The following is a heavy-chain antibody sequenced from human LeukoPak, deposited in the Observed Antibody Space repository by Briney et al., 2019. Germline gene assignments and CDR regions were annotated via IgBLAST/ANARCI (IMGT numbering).Heavy chain of an antibody. D-gene: IGHD3-10*01. CDR1: GGSISSSSYY. V-gene: IGHV4-39*02. CDR3: ERLEYYYGSGGGYYFDY. J-gene: IGHJ4*02. Sequence: SETLSLTCTVSGGSISSSSYYWGWIRQPPGKGLEWIGSISYSGSTYNNPSLKSRVTISLDTSKNHFSLKLSSVTAADTAIYFCERLEYYYGSGGGYYFDYWGQGTLVTVSS. CDR2: ISYSGST.